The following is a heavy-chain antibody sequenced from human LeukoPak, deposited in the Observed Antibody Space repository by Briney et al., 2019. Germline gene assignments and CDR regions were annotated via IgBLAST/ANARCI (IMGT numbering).Heavy chain of an antibody. CDR2: ISSSSSYI. J-gene: IGHJ4*02. CDR1: GFTFSSYS. V-gene: IGHV3-21*01. D-gene: IGHD5-24*01. CDR3: AREGRDGYNYNY. Sequence: GGSLRLSCAASGFTFSSYSMNWVRQAPGKGLEWVSSISSSSSYIYYADSVKGRFTISRDNAKNSLYLQMNSLRAEDTAVYYCAREGRDGYNYNYWDQGTLVTVSS.